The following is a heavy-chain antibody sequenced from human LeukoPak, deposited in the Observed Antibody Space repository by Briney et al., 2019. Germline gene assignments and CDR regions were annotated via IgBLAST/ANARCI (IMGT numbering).Heavy chain of an antibody. Sequence: GGSLRLSCAASGFTFSDYWMHWVRQAPWKGLVLVSRVNGEGRTTSYAVSVKGRFTISRDNAKSTVYLQMNSLRGEDTAVYYCARVNGGTRFDPWGQGSLVTVSS. CDR1: GFTFSDYW. D-gene: IGHD4-23*01. CDR2: VNGEGRTT. J-gene: IGHJ5*02. V-gene: IGHV3-74*01. CDR3: ARVNGGTRFDP.